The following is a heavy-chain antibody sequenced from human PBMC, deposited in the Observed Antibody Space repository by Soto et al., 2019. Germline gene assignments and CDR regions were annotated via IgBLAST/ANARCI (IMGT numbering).Heavy chain of an antibody. CDR1: GGSISSSSYY. Sequence: SETLSLTCTVSGGSISSSSYYWGWIRQPPGKGLEWIGSIYYSGSTYYNPSLKSRVTISVDTSKNQFSLKLSSVTAADTAVYYCARLKVQEYCSGGSCYWYDMYFDYWGQGTLVTVSS. D-gene: IGHD2-15*01. V-gene: IGHV4-39*01. J-gene: IGHJ4*02. CDR2: IYYSGST. CDR3: ARLKVQEYCSGGSCYWYDMYFDY.